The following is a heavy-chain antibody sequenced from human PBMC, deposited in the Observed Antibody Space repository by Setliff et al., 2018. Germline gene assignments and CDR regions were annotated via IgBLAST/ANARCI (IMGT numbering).Heavy chain of an antibody. CDR1: GYTFTSYA. CDR3: ARGDYYGSGSYSWFDP. Sequence: SVKVSCKASGYTFTSYAISWVRQAPGQGLEWMGGIIPIFGTANYAQKFQGRVTITADESTSTAYMELSSLRSEDTAVYYCARGDYYGSGSYSWFDPWGQGTLVTVSS. D-gene: IGHD3-10*01. V-gene: IGHV1-69*13. J-gene: IGHJ5*02. CDR2: IIPIFGTA.